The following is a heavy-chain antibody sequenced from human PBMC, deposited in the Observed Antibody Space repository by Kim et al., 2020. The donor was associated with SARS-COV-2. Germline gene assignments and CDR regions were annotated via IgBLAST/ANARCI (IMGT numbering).Heavy chain of an antibody. V-gene: IGHV1-3*01. D-gene: IGHD3-9*01. CDR3: ARDSAYDILGAYDV. CDR1: GYTFTSYA. Sequence: ASVKVSCKASGYTFTSYAMHWVRQAPGQGLEWMGWINADTGQTTYSQNFTGRLTFSMDTSASTAYLEISSLRSEDTALYYCARDSAYDILGAYDVW. J-gene: IGHJ3*01. CDR2: INADTGQT.